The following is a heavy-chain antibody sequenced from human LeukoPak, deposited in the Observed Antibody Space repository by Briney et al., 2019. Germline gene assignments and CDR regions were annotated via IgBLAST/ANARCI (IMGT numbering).Heavy chain of an antibody. CDR3: ARLDYYGSGSYYNEDY. V-gene: IGHV5-10-1*01. J-gene: IGHJ4*02. D-gene: IGHD3-10*01. CDR1: GSLFTSYL. CDR2: ITASGSYT. Sequence: GASPQISCPGSGSLFTSYLISVGRPLPGKGLARIGRITASGSYTNYSPSSQGHVTISADTSISTAYLQWSSLNASDTAMYYCARLDYYGSGSYYNEDYWGQGTLVTLSP.